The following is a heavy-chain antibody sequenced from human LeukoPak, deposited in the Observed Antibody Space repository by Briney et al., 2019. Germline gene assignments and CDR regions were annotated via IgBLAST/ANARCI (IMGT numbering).Heavy chain of an antibody. CDR2: IYYSGST. CDR1: GGSISSYY. J-gene: IGHJ6*03. CDR3: ASVYDSSGYPLYYYYMDV. V-gene: IGHV4-59*08. D-gene: IGHD3-22*01. Sequence: SETLSLTCTVSGGSISSYYWSWIRQPPGKGLEWIGYIYYSGSTNYNPSLKSRVTISVDTSKNQFSLNLSSVTAADTAVYYCASVYDSSGYPLYYYYMDVWGKGTTATISS.